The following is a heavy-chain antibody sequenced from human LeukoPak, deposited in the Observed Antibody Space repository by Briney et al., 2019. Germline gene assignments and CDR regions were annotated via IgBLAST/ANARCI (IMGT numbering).Heavy chain of an antibody. Sequence: TSSETLSLTCAVSGSSITSTNLWNWVRQPPGKGLEWIGQIHHSGSTNYNPSLKSRVTISVDKSNNQFSLKLRSVTAADTAVYYCAGDGGGNDCWGQGTLVTVSS. D-gene: IGHD4-23*01. CDR2: IHHSGST. CDR1: GSSITSTNL. J-gene: IGHJ4*02. V-gene: IGHV4-4*02. CDR3: AGDGGGNDC.